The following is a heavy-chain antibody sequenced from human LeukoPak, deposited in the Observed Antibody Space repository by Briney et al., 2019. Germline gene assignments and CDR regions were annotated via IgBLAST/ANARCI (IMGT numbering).Heavy chain of an antibody. CDR2: ISGSGGST. CDR1: GFTFSSYA. D-gene: IGHD3-10*01. CDR3: AKAPSYGSGSYYTT. J-gene: IGHJ5*02. V-gene: IGHV3-23*01. Sequence: PGGSLRLSCAASGFTFSSYAMSWVRQAPGKGLEWLSAISGSGGSTYYADSVKGRFTISGDNSKNTLYLQMNSLRAEDTAVYYCAKAPSYGSGSYYTTWGQGTLVTVSS.